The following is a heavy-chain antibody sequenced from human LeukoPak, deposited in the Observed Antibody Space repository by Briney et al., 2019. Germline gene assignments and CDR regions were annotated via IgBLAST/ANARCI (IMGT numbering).Heavy chain of an antibody. CDR3: ARLGVNACHSLYFDL. J-gene: IGHJ2*01. CDR2: INPISGDT. D-gene: IGHD2-15*01. V-gene: IGHV1-2*02. Sequence: ASVKLSCKASGYTFTAYYTHWVRQAPGQGLEWMGWINPISGDTDYAQQIQGRVSITRDTSISTVYMDLSTLRSDDTAVYYCARLGVNACHSLYFDLWGRGTLVTVSS. CDR1: GYTFTAYY.